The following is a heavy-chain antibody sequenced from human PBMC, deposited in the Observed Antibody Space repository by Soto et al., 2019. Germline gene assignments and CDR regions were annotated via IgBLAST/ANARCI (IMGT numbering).Heavy chain of an antibody. V-gene: IGHV2-5*02. D-gene: IGHD3-3*01. CDR1: GFSLSTSGVG. J-gene: IGHJ4*02. Sequence: QITLKESGPTLVKPTQTLTLTCTLSGFSLSTSGVGVGWIRQPPGKALEWLALIYWDDDKRYSPSLKSRLTNPKETSKNQVVLTMTNMDPVDTATYYCAHRRNTTCGAIFDYWGQGTLVTVSS. CDR3: AHRRNTTCGAIFDY. CDR2: IYWDDDK.